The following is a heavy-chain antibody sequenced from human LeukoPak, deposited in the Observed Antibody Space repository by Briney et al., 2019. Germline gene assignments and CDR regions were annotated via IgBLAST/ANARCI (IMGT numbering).Heavy chain of an antibody. CDR3: ARAPTWEVKFDC. V-gene: IGHV4-39*07. CDR1: GGSISSSSYY. J-gene: IGHJ4*02. Sequence: PSETLSLTCTVSGGSISSSSYYWGWIRQPPGKGLEWIGSIYYSGSTYYNPSLKSRVTISVDTSKDQFSLKLSSVTAADTAVYYCARAPTWEVKFDCWGQGTLVTVSS. CDR2: IYYSGST. D-gene: IGHD1-26*01.